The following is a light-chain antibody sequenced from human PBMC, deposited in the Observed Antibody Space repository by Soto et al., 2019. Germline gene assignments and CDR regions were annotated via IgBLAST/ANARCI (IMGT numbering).Light chain of an antibody. CDR2: EGT. CDR1: SSDVGSYDL. V-gene: IGLV2-23*01. J-gene: IGLJ1*01. Sequence: LTQPPSVSVAPGQTARITCGGSSSDVGSYDLVSWYLQYPGKAPKVIIFEGTKRPSGVSDRFSGSKSGNTASLTISGLQTEDEADYYCCSYAGSRTYVFGPGTKVTVL. CDR3: CSYAGSRTYV.